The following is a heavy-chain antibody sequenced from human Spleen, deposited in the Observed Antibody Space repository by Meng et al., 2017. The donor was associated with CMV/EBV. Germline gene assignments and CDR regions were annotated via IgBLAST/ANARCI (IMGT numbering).Heavy chain of an antibody. CDR3: AKDQAEVSYGDGGAFDI. Sequence: GESLKISCAASGFTFSSYWMSWVRQAPGKGLEWVAFIRYDGSNKYYADSVKGRFTISRDNSKNTLYLQMNSLRAEDTAVYYCAKDQAEVSYGDGGAFDIWGQGTMVTVSS. V-gene: IGHV3-30*02. J-gene: IGHJ3*02. CDR2: IRYDGSNK. CDR1: GFTFSSYW. D-gene: IGHD4-17*01.